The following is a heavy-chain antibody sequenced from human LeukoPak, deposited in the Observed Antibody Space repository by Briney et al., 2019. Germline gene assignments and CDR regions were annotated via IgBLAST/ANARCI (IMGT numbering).Heavy chain of an antibody. D-gene: IGHD1-1*01. Sequence: ASVKVSCKASGYTFTSYYMHWVRQAPGQGLEWMGIINPSGGSTSYAQKFQGRVTMARDTSTSTVYMELSSLRSEDTAVYYCARDFNEPNDAFDIWGQGTMVTVSS. J-gene: IGHJ3*02. CDR3: ARDFNEPNDAFDI. V-gene: IGHV1-46*01. CDR2: INPSGGST. CDR1: GYTFTSYY.